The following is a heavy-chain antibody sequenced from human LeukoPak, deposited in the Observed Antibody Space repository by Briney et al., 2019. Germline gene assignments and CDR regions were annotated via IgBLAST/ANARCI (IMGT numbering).Heavy chain of an antibody. Sequence: GRSLRLSYAASGFTFSSYAMHWVRQAPGKGLEWVAVISYDGSNKYYADSVKGRFTISRDNSKNTLYLQMNSLRAEDTAVYYCAKPMVVGATDYFDYWGQGTLVTVSS. CDR2: ISYDGSNK. CDR1: GFTFSSYA. V-gene: IGHV3-30*07. D-gene: IGHD1-26*01. CDR3: AKPMVVGATDYFDY. J-gene: IGHJ4*02.